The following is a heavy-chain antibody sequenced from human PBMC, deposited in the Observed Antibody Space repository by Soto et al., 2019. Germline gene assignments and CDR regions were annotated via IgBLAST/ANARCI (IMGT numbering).Heavy chain of an antibody. CDR1: GFTVSSNY. CDR2: IYSGGST. CDR3: AREVIEWFGIKNYYYYGMDV. Sequence: PGGSLRLSCAASGFTVSSNYMSWVRQAPGKGLEWVSVIYSGGSTYYADSVKGRFTISRDNSKNTLYLQMNSLRAEDTAVYYCAREVIEWFGIKNYYYYGMDVWGQGTTVTVSS. V-gene: IGHV3-66*01. J-gene: IGHJ6*02. D-gene: IGHD3-10*01.